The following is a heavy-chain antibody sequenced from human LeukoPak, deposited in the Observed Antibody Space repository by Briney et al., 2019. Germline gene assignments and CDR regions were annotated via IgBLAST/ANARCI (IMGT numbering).Heavy chain of an antibody. V-gene: IGHV3-74*01. J-gene: IGHJ4*02. CDR2: INSDESNT. D-gene: IGHD4-17*01. CDR1: GFTFSTYW. Sequence: PGGSLRLSCAASGFTFSTYWMHWVRQAPGKGLVWVSRINSDESNTNYADSVKGRFTISRDNAKNTLYLQMNSLRAEDTAVYYCARDDYGDYFFPYWGQGTLVTASS. CDR3: ARDDYGDYFFPY.